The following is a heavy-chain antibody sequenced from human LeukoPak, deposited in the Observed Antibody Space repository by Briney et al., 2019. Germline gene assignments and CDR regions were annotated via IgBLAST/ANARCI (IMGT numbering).Heavy chain of an antibody. Sequence: ASVKVSCKASGYTFTSYGISWVRQAPGQGLEWMGWISAYNGNTNYAQKLQGRVTMTTDTSTSTAYMELRSLRSDDTAVYYCARERGQVLRYFDWLPPEAGMDVWGKGTTVTVSS. D-gene: IGHD3-9*01. J-gene: IGHJ6*04. V-gene: IGHV1-18*01. CDR3: ARERGQVLRYFDWLPPEAGMDV. CDR1: GYTFTSYG. CDR2: ISAYNGNT.